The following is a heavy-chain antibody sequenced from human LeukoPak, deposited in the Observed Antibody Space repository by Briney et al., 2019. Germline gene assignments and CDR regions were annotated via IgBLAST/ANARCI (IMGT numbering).Heavy chain of an antibody. V-gene: IGHV3-30*02. Sequence: GESLRLSCAASGFTFSRYGMHWVRQAPGKGLEWVAFIRYDESDKKYKDSVKGRFTVSKDNSKNTVSLQMNSLRFEDTAVYYCATYFYASGNYYNYIYYWGQGALVTVSS. CDR1: GFTFSRYG. D-gene: IGHD3-10*01. J-gene: IGHJ4*02. CDR3: ATYFYASGNYYNYIYY. CDR2: IRYDESDK.